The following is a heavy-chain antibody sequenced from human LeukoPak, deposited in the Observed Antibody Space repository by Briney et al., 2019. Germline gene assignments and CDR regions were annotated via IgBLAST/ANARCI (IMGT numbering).Heavy chain of an antibody. Sequence: NTSETLSLTCTVSGGSFSTYYWSWIRQPPGKGLEWIGYIYYSGSTNYNPSLKSRVTISLDTSKNQFSLRLNSVTAADTAVYYCARDSQIRLLLNDYDVFDVWGQGTVVTVSS. CDR2: IYYSGST. CDR1: GGSFSTYY. CDR3: ARDSQIRLLLNDYDVFDV. D-gene: IGHD2-21*02. V-gene: IGHV4-59*12. J-gene: IGHJ3*01.